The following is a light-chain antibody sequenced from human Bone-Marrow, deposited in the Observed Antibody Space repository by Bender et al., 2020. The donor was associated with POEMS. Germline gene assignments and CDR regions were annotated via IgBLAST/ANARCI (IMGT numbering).Light chain of an antibody. CDR2: EVT. Sequence: QSALTQPASVSVSLGQSVSISCTGTSSGVYGYKYVSWYQQHPGKAPKLMVYEVTKRPSGVPDRFSGSKSGNTASLTISGLQAEDEADYYCSSYTSTSTLGVFGGGTKLTVL. CDR1: SSGVYGYKY. CDR3: SSYTSTSTLGV. V-gene: IGLV2-14*01. J-gene: IGLJ2*01.